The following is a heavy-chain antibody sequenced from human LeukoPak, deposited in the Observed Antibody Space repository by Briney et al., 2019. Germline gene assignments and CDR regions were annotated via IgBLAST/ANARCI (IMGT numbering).Heavy chain of an antibody. D-gene: IGHD5-18*01. Sequence: PSETLSLTCAVSGGSVSSGSYYWSWIRQPPGTGLEWIGYIYYSGSTNYNPSLKSRVTISVDTSKNQFSLKLSSVTAADTAVYYCARGGGYSYGYYFDYWGQGTLVTVSS. J-gene: IGHJ4*02. CDR1: GGSVSSGSYY. V-gene: IGHV4-61*01. CDR3: ARGGGYSYGYYFDY. CDR2: IYYSGST.